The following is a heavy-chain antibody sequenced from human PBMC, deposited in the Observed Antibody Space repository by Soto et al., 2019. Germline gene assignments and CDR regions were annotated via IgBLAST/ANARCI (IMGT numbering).Heavy chain of an antibody. V-gene: IGHV3-53*02. CDR3: TTYTGYGMDV. CDR2: IYTGGST. D-gene: IGHD3-16*01. CDR1: GFIVSSKY. J-gene: IGHJ6*02. Sequence: EVQTVETGGGLSQPGGSLRLSCAVSGFIVSSKYMTWVRQAPGKGLEWVSVIYTGGSTHYADSARGRFTISRDSSKNTLYLQMNSLRAEDAAVYYCTTYTGYGMDVWGQGTTVTVSS.